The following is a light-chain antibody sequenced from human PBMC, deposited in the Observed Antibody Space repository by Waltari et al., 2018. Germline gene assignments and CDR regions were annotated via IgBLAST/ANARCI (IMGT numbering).Light chain of an antibody. CDR1: QDIGRW. Sequence: DIQMIQSPSSVSASLGDRVTITCRASQDIGRWLAWYQHKPGRAPNLLIFAASNLQNGVPSGSAAMESGTYSTFPSTTLRPKDLQPYYCKQINTFPLTFGQGTKLRSN. J-gene: IGKJ2*01. CDR3: KQINTFPLT. CDR2: AAS. V-gene: IGKV1-12*01.